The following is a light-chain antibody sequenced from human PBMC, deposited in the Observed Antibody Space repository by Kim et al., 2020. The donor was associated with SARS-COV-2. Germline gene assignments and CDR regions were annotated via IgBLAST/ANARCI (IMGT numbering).Light chain of an antibody. CDR2: DAS. CDR1: QSVSSSY. V-gene: IGKV3-20*01. J-gene: IGKJ1*01. CDR3: QQYGSSPRT. Sequence: SPAQRAPLSCRASQSVSSSYLAWYQQNPGQAPRLLIYDASSRATGIPDRFSGSGSGTDFTLTISRLEPEDFAVYYCQQYGSSPRTFGQGTKVDIK.